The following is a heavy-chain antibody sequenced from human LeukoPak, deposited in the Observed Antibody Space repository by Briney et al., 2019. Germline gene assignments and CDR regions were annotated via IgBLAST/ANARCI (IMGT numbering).Heavy chain of an antibody. CDR2: INQGGIEK. D-gene: IGHD2-15*01. CDR3: ARGWGERGKCRGGTCNNPQFDY. CDR1: GVTSSGHW. V-gene: IGHV3-7*01. Sequence: PGGSPRHSCAASGVTSSGHWMRCVRPALGEGLEWGAHINQGGIEKYYVDAVKGRFTIARDNAKNSLYLQMNSLRVEDTAVYYCARGWGERGKCRGGTCNNPQFDYWGRGTLVTVSS. J-gene: IGHJ4*02.